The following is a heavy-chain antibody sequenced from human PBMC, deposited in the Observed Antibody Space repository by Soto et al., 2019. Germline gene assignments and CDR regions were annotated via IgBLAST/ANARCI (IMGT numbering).Heavy chain of an antibody. J-gene: IGHJ6*02. CDR3: ARRLYYDSSGFEGGGMHV. Sequence: SETLSLTCTVAGGSISSSSYYWGWIRQPPGKGLEWIGSIYYSGSTYYNPSLKSRVTISVDTSKNQFSLKLSSVTAADTAVYYCARRLYYDSSGFEGGGMHVWGQGTTVTV. CDR1: GGSISSSSYY. V-gene: IGHV4-39*01. CDR2: IYYSGST. D-gene: IGHD3-22*01.